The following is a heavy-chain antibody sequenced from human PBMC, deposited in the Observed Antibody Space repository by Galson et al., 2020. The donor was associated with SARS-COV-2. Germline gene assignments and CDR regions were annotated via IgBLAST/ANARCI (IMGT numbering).Heavy chain of an antibody. D-gene: IGHD2-2*02. Sequence: GESLRLSCPASGFTFSSYSMNWVRQAPGKGLERVSSISISSSYIYYADSVKGRSTLSRDNAKNSLYLQMNSLSAEDTAVYYCARGGYCSSTSCYRYYYYGMDVWGQGTTVTVSS. J-gene: IGHJ6*02. CDR3: ARGGYCSSTSCYRYYYYGMDV. CDR2: ISISSSYI. CDR1: GFTFSSYS. V-gene: IGHV3-21*01.